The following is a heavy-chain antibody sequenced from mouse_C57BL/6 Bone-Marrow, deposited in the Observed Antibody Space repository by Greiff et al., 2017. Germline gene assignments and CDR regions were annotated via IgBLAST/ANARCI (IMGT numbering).Heavy chain of an antibody. Sequence: EVKLVESGGDLVKPGGSLKLSCAASGFTFSSYGMSWVRQTPDKRLEWVATISSGGSYTYYPDSVKGRFTISRDNAKNTLYLQMSSLKSEDTAMYYCARPLTGTGPYWYFDVWGTGTTVTVSS. V-gene: IGHV5-6*01. CDR2: ISSGGSYT. CDR3: ARPLTGTGPYWYFDV. CDR1: GFTFSSYG. D-gene: IGHD4-1*01. J-gene: IGHJ1*03.